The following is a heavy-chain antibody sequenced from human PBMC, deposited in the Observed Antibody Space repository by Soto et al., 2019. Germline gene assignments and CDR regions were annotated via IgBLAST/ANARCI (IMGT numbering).Heavy chain of an antibody. CDR3: ARDLGNQLTGDVAFDI. J-gene: IGHJ3*02. CDR2: INPNSGGT. Sequence: ASVKVSCKASGYTFTGYYMHWVRQAPGQGLEWMGWINPNSGGTNYAQKFQGRVTMTRDTSISTAYMELSRLRSDDTAVYFCARDLGNQLTGDVAFDIWGQGTMVTVSS. V-gene: IGHV1-2*02. D-gene: IGHD7-27*01. CDR1: GYTFTGYY.